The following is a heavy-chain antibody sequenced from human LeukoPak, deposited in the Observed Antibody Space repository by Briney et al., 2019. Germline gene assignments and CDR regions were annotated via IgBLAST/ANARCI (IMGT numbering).Heavy chain of an antibody. D-gene: IGHD4-23*01. V-gene: IGHV3-74*01. CDR2: IKSDGSSI. CDR3: ATDLDYGGYSHFDF. CDR1: GFTFSSYW. Sequence: GGSLRLSCAASGFTFSSYWMHWVRQAPGKGLVWVSRIKSDGSSIRYADSVKGRFTISRDNAKNTLWLQMNSLRAEDTAVYYCATDLDYGGYSHFDFWGQGTLGTVSS. J-gene: IGHJ4*02.